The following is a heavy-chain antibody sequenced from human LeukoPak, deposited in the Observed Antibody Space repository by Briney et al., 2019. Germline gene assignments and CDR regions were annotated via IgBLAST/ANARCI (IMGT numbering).Heavy chain of an antibody. CDR3: ARDGGSSWYAGWFDP. D-gene: IGHD6-13*01. CDR1: GDSISSGPYF. V-gene: IGHV4-61*02. CDR2: IYISGST. J-gene: IGHJ5*02. Sequence: SETLSLTCTVSGDSISSGPYFWTWIRQSAGKGLEWIGRIYISGSTNYNPSLKSRVTISLDTSKNQFSLKLSSVTAADTAVYYCARDGGSSWYAGWFDPWGQGTLVTVSS.